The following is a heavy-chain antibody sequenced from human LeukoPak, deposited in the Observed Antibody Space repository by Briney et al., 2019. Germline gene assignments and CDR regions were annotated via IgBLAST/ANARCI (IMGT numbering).Heavy chain of an antibody. J-gene: IGHJ5*02. CDR2: IRYDGSYK. Sequence: GGSLRLSCVASGFTFSSYAMHWVRQAPGKGLEWVSFIRYDGSYKYYADSVKGRFTISRDNSKNTLYLQMNSLRAEDTAVYYCARGTPSSSSSWYDSWFDPWGQGTLVTVSS. CDR1: GFTFSSYA. V-gene: IGHV3-30*02. D-gene: IGHD6-13*01. CDR3: ARGTPSSSSSWYDSWFDP.